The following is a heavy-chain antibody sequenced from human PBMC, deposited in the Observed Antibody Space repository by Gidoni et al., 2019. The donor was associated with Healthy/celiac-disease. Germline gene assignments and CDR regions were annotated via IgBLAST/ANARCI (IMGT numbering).Heavy chain of an antibody. CDR3: ARTEGITMVRGVIRGDPFDI. V-gene: IGHV5-51*01. CDR1: GYSFTTYW. Sequence: EAQLVQSGAEVKKPGESLTISCKGSGYSFTTYWIRWMRQMPGKGLEWMGIIYPGDSDTRYSPSFQGQVTISADKSISTAYLQWSSLKASDTAMYYCARTEGITMVRGVIRGDPFDIWGQGTMVTVSS. D-gene: IGHD3-10*01. CDR2: IYPGDSDT. J-gene: IGHJ3*02.